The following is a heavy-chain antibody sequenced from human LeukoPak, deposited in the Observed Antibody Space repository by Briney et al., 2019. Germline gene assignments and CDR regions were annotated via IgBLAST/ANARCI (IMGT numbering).Heavy chain of an antibody. D-gene: IGHD2-15*01. CDR3: ARGGSYCSGDSCYSFGY. Sequence: ASVTVSCKASGYTFTGYYIHWVRQAPGQGLEWMGWINPNNGGTDYVQKLQGRVSMTRDTSISTAYMELSRLRSDDTAVYYCARGGSYCSGDSCYSFGYWGQGALVTVSS. J-gene: IGHJ4*02. CDR2: INPNNGGT. CDR1: GYTFTGYY. V-gene: IGHV1-2*02.